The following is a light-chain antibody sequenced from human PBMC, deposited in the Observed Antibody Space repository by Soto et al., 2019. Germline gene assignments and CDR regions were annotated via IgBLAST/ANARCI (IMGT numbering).Light chain of an antibody. V-gene: IGKV3D-20*02. CDR3: QQRIDWPLT. J-gene: IGKJ4*01. Sequence: IVLTQSPGTLSLSPGERATLSCRAGQSVSSSYLAWYQQKPGQAPRLLIYGASSRATGIPDRFSGSGSGTDFTLTISSLEPEDFAVYYCQQRIDWPLTFGGGTKVDIK. CDR1: QSVSSSY. CDR2: GAS.